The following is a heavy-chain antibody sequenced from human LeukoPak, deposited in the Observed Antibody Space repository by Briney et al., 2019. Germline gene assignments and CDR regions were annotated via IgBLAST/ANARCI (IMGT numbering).Heavy chain of an antibody. CDR2: ISGSGGST. CDR1: GISFSSHG. CDR3: AKPPGHDYSNYVFDY. Sequence: GGSLRRSCAGSGISFSSHGKSWVRQAPGKGLEWVSAISGSGGSTYYADSVKGRFTISRDNSKNTLYLQMNSLRAEDTAVYYCAKPPGHDYSNYVFDYWGQGTLVTASS. D-gene: IGHD4-11*01. J-gene: IGHJ4*02. V-gene: IGHV3-23*01.